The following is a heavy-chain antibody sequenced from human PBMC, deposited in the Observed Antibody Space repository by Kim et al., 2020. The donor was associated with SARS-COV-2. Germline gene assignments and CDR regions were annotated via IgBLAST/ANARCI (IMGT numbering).Heavy chain of an antibody. CDR2: ISGSGGST. D-gene: IGHD2-8*02. CDR1: GFTFSSYA. J-gene: IGHJ6*02. Sequence: GGSLRLSCAASGFTFSSYAMSWVRQAPGKGLEWVSAISGSGGSTYYADSVKGRFTISRDNSKNTLYLQMNSVIAEDTAVYYCAKVRARLLGYYYYGMDVWCQGTTVTVSS. CDR3: AKVRARLLGYYYYGMDV. V-gene: IGHV3-23*01.